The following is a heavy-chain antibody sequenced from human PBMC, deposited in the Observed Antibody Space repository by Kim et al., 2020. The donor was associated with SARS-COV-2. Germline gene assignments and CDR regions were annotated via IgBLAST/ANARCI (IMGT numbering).Heavy chain of an antibody. V-gene: IGHV4-34*01. J-gene: IGHJ4*02. CDR3: ARKGPRGGELLDY. CDR2: INHSGST. CDR1: GGSFSGYY. Sequence: SETLSLTCAVYGGSFSGYYWSWIRQPPGKGLEWIGEINHSGSTNYNPSLKSRVTISVDTSKNQFSLKLSSVTAADTAVYYCARKGPRGGELLDYWGQGTLVTVSS. D-gene: IGHD3-10*01.